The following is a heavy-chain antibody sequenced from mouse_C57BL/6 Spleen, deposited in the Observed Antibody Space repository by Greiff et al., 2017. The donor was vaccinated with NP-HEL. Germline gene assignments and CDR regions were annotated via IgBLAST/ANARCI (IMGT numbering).Heavy chain of an antibody. CDR3: ASSYYSNYHAMDY. CDR1: GYTFTSYW. D-gene: IGHD2-5*01. Sequence: QVQLQQPGAELVMPGASVKLSCKASGYTFTSYWMHWVKQRPGQGLEWIGEIDPSDSYTNYNQKFKGKATLTVDTSSSTAYMQLSSLTSEDSAVYYCASSYYSNYHAMDYWGQGTSVTVSS. CDR2: IDPSDSYT. J-gene: IGHJ4*01. V-gene: IGHV1-69*01.